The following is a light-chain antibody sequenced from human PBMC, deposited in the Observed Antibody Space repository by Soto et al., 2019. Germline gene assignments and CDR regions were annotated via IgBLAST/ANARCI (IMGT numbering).Light chain of an antibody. CDR3: CSYAGTYTHYV. CDR2: DVS. V-gene: IGLV2-11*01. CDR1: SSDVGVYNY. J-gene: IGLJ1*01. Sequence: QSALTQPRSVSGSPGQSVTISCTGTSSDVGVYNYVSWYQQHPGKAPKLMIYDVSKWPSGVPDRFSGSKSGNTASLTISGLQAEDEADYYCCSYAGTYTHYVFGTGTKLTVL.